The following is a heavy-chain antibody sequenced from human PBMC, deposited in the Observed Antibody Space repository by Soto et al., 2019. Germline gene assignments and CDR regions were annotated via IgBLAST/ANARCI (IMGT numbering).Heavy chain of an antibody. CDR1: GFTFCNYA. D-gene: IGHD1-26*01. J-gene: IGHJ4*02. V-gene: IGHV3-23*01. CDR2: TSGFGDKT. Sequence: PGWSLRLSCAASGFTFCNYAMSWVRQARGKGLEWVSGTSGFGDKTCYADSVKGRFTISRDKSKNTLFLQMNNLRAEDTALYYGAKHTFGSGDRVMFDSWGRGTLVTVSS. CDR3: AKHTFGSGDRVMFDS.